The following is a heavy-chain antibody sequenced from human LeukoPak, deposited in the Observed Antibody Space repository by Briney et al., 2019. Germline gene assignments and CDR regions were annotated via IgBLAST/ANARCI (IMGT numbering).Heavy chain of an antibody. CDR1: GFTFSSYA. CDR3: AKDTNYGDYDDYYYYYGMDV. J-gene: IGHJ6*02. CDR2: ISGSGGST. V-gene: IGHV3-23*01. D-gene: IGHD4-17*01. Sequence: PGGSLRPSCAASGFTFSSYAMSWVRQAPGKGLEWVSAISGSGGSTYYADSVKGRFTISRDNSKNTLYLQMNSLRAEDTAVYYCAKDTNYGDYDDYYYYYGMDVWGQGTTVTVSS.